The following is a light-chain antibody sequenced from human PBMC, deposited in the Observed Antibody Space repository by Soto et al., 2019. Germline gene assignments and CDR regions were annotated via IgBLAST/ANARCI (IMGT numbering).Light chain of an antibody. J-gene: IGLJ3*02. Sequence: QSVLTQPASVSGSPGQSITISCTGTSSDVGGYNYVSWYQQHPGKAPKLMIYDVSNRPSGVSNRFSGSKSGNTASLTISGLQAEEEADSYCSSYTSTSTWVFGGPTKLTVL. CDR2: DVS. CDR3: SSYTSTSTWV. CDR1: SSDVGGYNY. V-gene: IGLV2-14*01.